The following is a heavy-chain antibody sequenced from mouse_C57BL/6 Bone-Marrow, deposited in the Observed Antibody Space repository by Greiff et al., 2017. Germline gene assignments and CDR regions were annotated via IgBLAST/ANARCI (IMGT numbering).Heavy chain of an antibody. Sequence: EVQGVESGGDLVKPGGSLKLSCAASGFTFSSYGMSWVRQTPDKRLEWVATISSGGSYTYYPDSVKGRFTISRDNAKNTLYLQMSSLKSEDTAMYYCARPFITTVVGAYWGQGTLVTVSA. J-gene: IGHJ3*01. V-gene: IGHV5-6*01. CDR1: GFTFSSYG. CDR2: ISSGGSYT. D-gene: IGHD1-1*01. CDR3: ARPFITTVVGAY.